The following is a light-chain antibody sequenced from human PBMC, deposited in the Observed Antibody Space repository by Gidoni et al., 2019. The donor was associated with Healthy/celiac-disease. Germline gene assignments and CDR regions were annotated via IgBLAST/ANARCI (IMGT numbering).Light chain of an antibody. CDR1: QSVISN. J-gene: IGKJ1*01. CDR3: QQYNNCPQT. V-gene: IGKV3-15*01. CDR2: GVS. Sequence: EIVMTQSPATQHVSQGERATLSCRARQSVISNVAWYQQKPVQAPRLLLYGVSTRATGIQPWFSGSGSGTEFTLSIRRLQSEDFAVYYCQQYNNCPQTFGQGTKVEIK.